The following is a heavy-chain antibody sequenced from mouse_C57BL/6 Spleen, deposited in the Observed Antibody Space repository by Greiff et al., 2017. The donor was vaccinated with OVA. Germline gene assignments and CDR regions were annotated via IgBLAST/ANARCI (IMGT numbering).Heavy chain of an antibody. Sequence: QVQLKESGAELVRPGTSVKVSCKASGYAFTNYLIEWVKQRPGQGLEWIGVINPGSGGTNYNEKFKGKATLTADKSSSTAYMQLSSLTSEDSAVYFCARGEGNYDYFDYWGQGTTLTVSS. J-gene: IGHJ2*01. V-gene: IGHV1-54*01. CDR2: INPGSGGT. CDR3: ARGEGNYDYFDY. D-gene: IGHD2-1*01. CDR1: GYAFTNYL.